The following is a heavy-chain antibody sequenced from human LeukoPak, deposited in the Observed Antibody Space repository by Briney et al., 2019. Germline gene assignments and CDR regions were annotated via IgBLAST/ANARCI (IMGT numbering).Heavy chain of an antibody. Sequence: ASVKVSCKASGYTFTSYGISWVRQAPGQGLEWMGWISAYNGNTNYAQKLQGRVTMTTDTSTSTAYMELSSLRSEDTAVYYCAGQLDLTWFDYWGQGTLVTVSS. J-gene: IGHJ4*02. CDR3: AGQLDLTWFDY. V-gene: IGHV1-18*01. CDR2: ISAYNGNT. D-gene: IGHD6-13*01. CDR1: GYTFTSYG.